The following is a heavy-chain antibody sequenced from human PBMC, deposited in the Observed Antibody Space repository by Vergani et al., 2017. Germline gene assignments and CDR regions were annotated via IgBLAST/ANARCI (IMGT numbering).Heavy chain of an antibody. Sequence: QVQLQESGPGLVKPSETLSLTCTVSGGSISSYYWSWIRQPPGKGLGWIGYIYYSGSTNYNPSLKGRVTISVDTSKNQFSLKLSSVTAADTAVYYCARNPYWGGDCYSDVFDIWGQGTMVTVSS. D-gene: IGHD2-21*02. V-gene: IGHV4-59*01. CDR1: GGSISSYY. J-gene: IGHJ3*02. CDR3: ARNPYWGGDCYSDVFDI. CDR2: IYYSGST.